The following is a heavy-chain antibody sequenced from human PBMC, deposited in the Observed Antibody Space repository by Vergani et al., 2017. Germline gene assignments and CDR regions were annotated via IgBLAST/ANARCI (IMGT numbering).Heavy chain of an antibody. D-gene: IGHD1-26*01. CDR1: GYTFTSYA. Sequence: QVQLVQSGAEVKKPGASVKVSCKASGYTFTSYAMHWVRQAPGQRLEWMGWINTGNGNTKYSQKFQGRVTITRDTSASTAYMELSSLRSEDTAVYYCARDRGELLAPHDYWGQGTLVTVSS. CDR2: INTGNGNT. CDR3: ARDRGELLAPHDY. V-gene: IGHV1-3*04. J-gene: IGHJ4*02.